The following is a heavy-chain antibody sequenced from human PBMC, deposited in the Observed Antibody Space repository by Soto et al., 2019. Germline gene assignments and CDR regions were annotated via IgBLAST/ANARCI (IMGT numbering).Heavy chain of an antibody. CDR2: IYHDGTT. Sequence: QVQLQESGPGLATPSETLSLTCTVSGGYISSYYWSWIRQPPGKGLEWIGYIYHDGTTNYTPSLKSRGTLSMDMSKRPFSLKLSSVTAADTAVYYCAREVGDYELDCCGQGTLVTVSA. D-gene: IGHD4-17*01. CDR3: AREVGDYELDC. J-gene: IGHJ3*01. V-gene: IGHV4-59*01. CDR1: GGYISSYY.